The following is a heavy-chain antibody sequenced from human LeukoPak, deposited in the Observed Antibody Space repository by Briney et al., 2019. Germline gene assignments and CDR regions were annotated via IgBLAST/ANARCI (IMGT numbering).Heavy chain of an antibody. CDR3: ARAPPYYYGSGSYGTGYGMDV. Sequence: PSETLSLTCAVSGGSISSSNWWSWVRQPPGKGLEWIGEIYHSGSTNYNPSLKSRVTISVDKSKNQFSLKLSSVTAADTAVYYCARAPPYYYGSGSYGTGYGMDVWGKGTTATVSS. V-gene: IGHV4-4*02. D-gene: IGHD3-10*01. J-gene: IGHJ6*04. CDR1: GGSISSSNW. CDR2: IYHSGST.